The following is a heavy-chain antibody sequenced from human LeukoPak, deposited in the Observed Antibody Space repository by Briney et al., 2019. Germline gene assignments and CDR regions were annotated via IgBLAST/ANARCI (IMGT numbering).Heavy chain of an antibody. V-gene: IGHV3-23*01. Sequence: GGSLRLSCAASGFTFRNYAMTWVRQAPGKGLEWVSTFRGSGDSTLYADSVKGRFTISRDNSKNTLYLQMSSLRAEDTAVYYCAKGGFFSSFDPWGQGTLVTVSS. CDR3: AKGGFFSSFDP. J-gene: IGHJ5*02. D-gene: IGHD3-16*01. CDR2: FRGSGDST. CDR1: GFTFRNYA.